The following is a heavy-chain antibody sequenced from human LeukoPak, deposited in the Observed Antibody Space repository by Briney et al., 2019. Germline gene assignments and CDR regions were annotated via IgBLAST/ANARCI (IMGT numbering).Heavy chain of an antibody. Sequence: PSETLSLTCTVSDGSMSPYYWSWIRQSPGKGLEWIAYIFYNGNTKYNPSLWSRVTISIDTSRNQVFLNLNSVTAADTAVYYCARVVPAASRYMDVWGKGTTVTVSS. V-gene: IGHV4-59*01. J-gene: IGHJ6*03. CDR3: ARVVPAASRYMDV. CDR1: DGSMSPYY. CDR2: IFYNGNT. D-gene: IGHD2-2*01.